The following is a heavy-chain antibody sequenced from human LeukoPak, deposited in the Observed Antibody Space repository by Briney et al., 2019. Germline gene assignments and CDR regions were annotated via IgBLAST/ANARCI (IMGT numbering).Heavy chain of an antibody. CDR3: AVWGYCSSTSCFGGFDP. D-gene: IGHD2-2*01. CDR1: GYTFTGYY. J-gene: IGHJ5*02. V-gene: IGHV1-2*02. CDR2: INPNSGGT. Sequence: ASVKVSCKASGYTFTGYYMHWVRQAPGQGLEWMGWINPNSGGTNYAQKFQGRVTMTRDTSISTAYMELSRLRSDDTAVYYCAVWGYCSSTSCFGGFDPWGQGTLATVSS.